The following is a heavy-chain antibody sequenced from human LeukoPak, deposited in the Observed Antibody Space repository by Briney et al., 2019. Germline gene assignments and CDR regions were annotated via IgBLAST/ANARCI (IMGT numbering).Heavy chain of an antibody. V-gene: IGHV3-23*01. CDR1: GFTFSSYA. Sequence: GGSLRLSCAASGFTFSSYAMSSVRQAPGKGLEWVSAISGSGGSTYYADSVKDRFTISRDNSTNTLYLQMNSLRAEDTAVYYCAKDRQYYDISGHYYWNFELWGRGTLVTVSS. CDR3: AKDRQYYDISGHYYWNFEL. D-gene: IGHD3-22*01. J-gene: IGHJ2*01. CDR2: ISGSGGST.